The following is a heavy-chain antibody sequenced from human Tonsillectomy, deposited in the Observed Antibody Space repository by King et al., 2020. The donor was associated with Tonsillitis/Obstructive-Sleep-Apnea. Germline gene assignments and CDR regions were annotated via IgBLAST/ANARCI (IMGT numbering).Heavy chain of an antibody. D-gene: IGHD2-2*03. CDR1: VFTFSSYW. CDR3: ARALLGYCSTFSCLTGFDP. V-gene: IGHV3-7*04. Sequence: VQLVESGGGLVQPGGSLRLSCAASVFTFSSYWMSWVRQAPGKGLEGVANIKEDGSETYYVDSVNGRFTISRDNAKNSLYLQMNSLRAEDTAVYYCARALLGYCSTFSCLTGFDPWGQGTLVTVSS. CDR2: IKEDGSET. J-gene: IGHJ5*02.